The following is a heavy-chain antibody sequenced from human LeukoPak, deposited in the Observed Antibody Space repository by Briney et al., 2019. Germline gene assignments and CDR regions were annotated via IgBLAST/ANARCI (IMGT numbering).Heavy chain of an antibody. V-gene: IGHV4-34*01. CDR1: GGSFSGYY. CDR3: ARDTTSWSGWCFDL. J-gene: IGHJ2*01. Sequence: SETLSLTCAVYGGSFSGYYWSWIRQPPGKGMEWIGEINHSGSTNYNPSLKSRVTISVDTSKNQFSLKLSSVTAADTAVYYCARDTTSWSGWCFDLWGRGTLVTVSS. D-gene: IGHD1-1*01. CDR2: INHSGST.